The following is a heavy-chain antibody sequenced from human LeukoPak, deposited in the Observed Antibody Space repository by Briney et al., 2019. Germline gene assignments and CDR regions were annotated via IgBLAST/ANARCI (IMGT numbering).Heavy chain of an antibody. J-gene: IGHJ5*02. CDR3: AKDIAAAGIPNWFDP. CDR2: ISGSGGST. V-gene: IGHV3-23*01. Sequence: PGGSLRLSCAASGFTVSSNYMSWVRQAPGKGLEWVSAISGSGGSTYYADSVKGRFTISRDNSKNTLYLQMNSLRAEDTAVYYCAKDIAAAGIPNWFDPWGQGILVTVSS. D-gene: IGHD6-13*01. CDR1: GFTVSSNY.